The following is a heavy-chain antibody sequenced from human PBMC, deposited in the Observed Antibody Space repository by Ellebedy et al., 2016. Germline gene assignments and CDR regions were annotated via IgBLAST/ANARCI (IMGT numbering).Heavy chain of an antibody. J-gene: IGHJ4*02. CDR1: GGSFSGYY. CDR3: ARGYYDSSGYYYVVRMFDY. D-gene: IGHD3-22*01. CDR2: INHSGST. V-gene: IGHV4-34*01. Sequence: GSLRLXCAVYGGSFSGYYWSWIRQPPGKGLEWIGEINHSGSTNYNPSLKSRVTISVDTSKNQFSLKLSSVTAADTAVYYCARGYYDSSGYYYVVRMFDYWGQGSLVTVSS.